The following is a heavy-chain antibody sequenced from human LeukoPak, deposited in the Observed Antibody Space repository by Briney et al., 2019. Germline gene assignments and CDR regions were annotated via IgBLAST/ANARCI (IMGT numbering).Heavy chain of an antibody. D-gene: IGHD2-2*02. J-gene: IGHJ6*02. CDR2: INPNSDGT. V-gene: IGHV1-2*02. CDR3: ARAGVGQHCSSTSCYIGTYYYYYYYGMDV. Sequence: ASVKVSCKASGYTFTGYYMHWVRQAPGQGREWMGWINPNSDGTNYAQKFQGRVTMTRDTSISTAYMELSRLRSDDTAVYYCARAGVGQHCSSTSCYIGTYYYYYYYGMDVWGQGTTVTVSS. CDR1: GYTFTGYY.